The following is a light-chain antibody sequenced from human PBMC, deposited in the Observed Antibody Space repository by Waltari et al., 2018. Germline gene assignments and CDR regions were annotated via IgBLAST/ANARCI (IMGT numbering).Light chain of an antibody. J-gene: IGLJ2*01. V-gene: IGLV1-44*01. CDR1: NSNIGSNA. CDR3: GTWDDSLNGPL. CDR2: SNK. Sequence: QSLPTQAPSASGTPGQRVTISCSGSNSNIGSNAVNWYQQLPGTAPKLLIYSNKKRTSGVPDRFSGSKSGTSASLAISGLQSEDEADYYCGTWDDSLNGPLFGGGTKVTVL.